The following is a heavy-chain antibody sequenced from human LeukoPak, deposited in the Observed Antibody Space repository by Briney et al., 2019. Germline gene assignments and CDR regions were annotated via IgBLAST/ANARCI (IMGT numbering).Heavy chain of an antibody. Sequence: SETLSLTCTVSPGSITSSSHYWVWIRQPLGKGLEWIGSIYYSGSTYYNPSLKSRVTISVDTPKSHFSLKLSSVTAADTAVYYCARARITMIPFDYWGQGTLVTVSS. J-gene: IGHJ4*02. D-gene: IGHD3-22*01. CDR2: IYYSGST. CDR1: PGSITSSSHY. CDR3: ARARITMIPFDY. V-gene: IGHV4-39*02.